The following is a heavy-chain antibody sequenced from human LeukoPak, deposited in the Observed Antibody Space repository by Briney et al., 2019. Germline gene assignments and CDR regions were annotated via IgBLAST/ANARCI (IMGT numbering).Heavy chain of an antibody. CDR3: ARETEGIAVAAQYNWFDP. CDR1: GYSISSGYY. D-gene: IGHD6-19*01. V-gene: IGHV4-38-2*02. J-gene: IGHJ5*02. Sequence: SETLSLTCTVSGYSISSGYYWGWIRQPPGKGLKWIGSIYHSGSTYYNPSLKSRVTISVDTSKNQFSLKLSSVTAADTAVYYCARETEGIAVAAQYNWFDPWGQRTLVTVSS. CDR2: IYHSGST.